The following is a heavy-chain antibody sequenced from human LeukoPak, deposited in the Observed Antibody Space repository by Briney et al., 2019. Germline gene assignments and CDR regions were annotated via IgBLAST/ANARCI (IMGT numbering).Heavy chain of an antibody. D-gene: IGHD3-9*01. J-gene: IGHJ4*02. CDR2: INPNSGGT. V-gene: IGHV1-2*02. Sequence: RVASVKVSCKASGYTFTSYYMHWVRQAPGQGLEWMGWINPNSGGTNYAQKFQGRVTMTRDTSISTAYMELSRLRSDDTAVYYCARGLRVLRYFDWLLSYYFDYWGQGTLVTVSS. CDR3: ARGLRVLRYFDWLLSYYFDY. CDR1: GYTFTSYY.